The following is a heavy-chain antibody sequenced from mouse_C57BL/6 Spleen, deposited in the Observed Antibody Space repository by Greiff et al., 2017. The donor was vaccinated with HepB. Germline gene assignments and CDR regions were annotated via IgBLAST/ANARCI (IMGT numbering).Heavy chain of an antibody. CDR3: TTSLTAQAYFDY. D-gene: IGHD3-2*02. Sequence: VQLQQSGAELVRPGASVKLSCTASGFNIKDYYMHWVKQRPEQGLEWIGRIDPADGDTEYAPKFQGKATMTADTSSNTAYLPLSSLTSADTAVYYCTTSLTAQAYFDYWGQGTTLTVSS. J-gene: IGHJ2*01. CDR1: GFNIKDYY. CDR2: IDPADGDT. V-gene: IGHV14-1*01.